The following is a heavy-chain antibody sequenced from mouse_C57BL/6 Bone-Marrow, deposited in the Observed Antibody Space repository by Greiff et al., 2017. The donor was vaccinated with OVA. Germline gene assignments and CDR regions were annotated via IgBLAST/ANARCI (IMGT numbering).Heavy chain of an antibody. CDR1: GYTFTEYT. CDR3: ARHPYTSGYGYAMDY. CDR2: FYPGSGSI. Sequence: LQESGAELVKPGASVKLSCKASGYTFTEYTIHWVKHRSGQGLEWIGWFYPGSGSIKYNEKFKDKATLTADKSSSTVYMELSRLTSEDSAVYFCARHPYTSGYGYAMDYWGQGTSVTVSS. V-gene: IGHV1-62-2*01. D-gene: IGHD3-2*02. J-gene: IGHJ4*01.